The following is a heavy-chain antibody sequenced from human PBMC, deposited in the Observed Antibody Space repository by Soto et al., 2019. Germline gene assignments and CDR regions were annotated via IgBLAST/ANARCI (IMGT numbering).Heavy chain of an antibody. CDR1: GGTFSSYA. CDR3: ARGVAGGSYYSFDY. D-gene: IGHD1-26*01. J-gene: IGHJ4*02. CDR2: IIPIFGTA. V-gene: IGHV1-69*13. Sequence: SVKVSCKASGGTFSSYAISWVRQAPGQGLEWVGGIIPIFGTANYAQKFQGRVTITADESTSTAYMELSSLRSEDTAVYYCARGVAGGSYYSFDYWGQGTLVTVSS.